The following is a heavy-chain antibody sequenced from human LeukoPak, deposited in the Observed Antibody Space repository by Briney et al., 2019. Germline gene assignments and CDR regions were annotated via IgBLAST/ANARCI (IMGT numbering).Heavy chain of an antibody. CDR2: ISGSGGST. J-gene: IGHJ4*02. CDR1: GFTFSSYA. V-gene: IGHV3-23*01. D-gene: IGHD2-2*01. CDR3: AKRYCSSTSCPGDY. Sequence: PGGSLRLSCAASGFTFSSYAMSWVRQAPGKGLEWVSAISGSGGSTYYADSVKGRFTISGDNSKNTLYLQMNSLRAEDTAVYYCAKRYCSSTSCPGDYWGQGTLVTVSS.